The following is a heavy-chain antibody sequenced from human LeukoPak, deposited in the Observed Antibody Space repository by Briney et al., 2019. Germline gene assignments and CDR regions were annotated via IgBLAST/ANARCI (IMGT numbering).Heavy chain of an antibody. Sequence: GGSLRLSCEASGFTFSNYAMSWVRQAPGKGLECVSPISGSGGSTYYRDSVKGRFTISRDNSKNTLYLQMNSLRAEDTAVYYCAKGKSIAVAASKLDYWGQGILVTVSS. V-gene: IGHV3-23*01. CDR1: GFTFSNYA. J-gene: IGHJ4*02. CDR3: AKGKSIAVAASKLDY. D-gene: IGHD6-19*01. CDR2: ISGSGGST.